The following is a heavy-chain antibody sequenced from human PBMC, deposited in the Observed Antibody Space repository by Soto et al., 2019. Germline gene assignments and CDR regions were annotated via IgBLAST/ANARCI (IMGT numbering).Heavy chain of an antibody. D-gene: IGHD3-10*01. CDR1: GGSISSSSYY. V-gene: IGHV4-39*01. J-gene: IGHJ4*02. CDR3: ARPRRITMVRGAFDY. Sequence: SETLSLTCTVSGGSISSSSYYWGWIRQPPGKGLEWIGSIYYSGSTYYNPSLKSRVTISVDTSKNQFSLKLSSVTAADTAVYYCARPRRITMVRGAFDYWGQGTLVTVS. CDR2: IYYSGST.